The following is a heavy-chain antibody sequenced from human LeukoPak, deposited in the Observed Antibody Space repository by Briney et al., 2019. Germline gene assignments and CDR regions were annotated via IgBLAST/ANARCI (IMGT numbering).Heavy chain of an antibody. D-gene: IGHD6-19*01. Sequence: PGGSLRLSCAASGFTFSSYSMNWVRQAPGKGLEWVAHINQDGSVKYYVDSVKGRFTISRDNTKNSLYLQMNNLRVDDTAIYYCARDPSTASAWFYFDLWGQGTLVTVSS. J-gene: IGHJ4*02. CDR1: GFTFSSYS. CDR3: ARDPSTASAWFYFDL. V-gene: IGHV3-7*01. CDR2: INQDGSVK.